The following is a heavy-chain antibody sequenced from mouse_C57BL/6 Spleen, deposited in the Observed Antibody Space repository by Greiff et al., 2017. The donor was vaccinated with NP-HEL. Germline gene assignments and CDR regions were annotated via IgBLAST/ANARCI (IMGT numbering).Heavy chain of an antibody. D-gene: IGHD1-1*01. CDR1: GYAFSSSW. CDR3: VGSSAYAMDY. Sequence: QVQLQQSGPELVKPGASVKISCKASGYAFSSSWMNWVKQRPGKGLEWIGRIYPGDGDTNYNGKFKGKATLTADKSSSKAYMQLSSRTSEDSAVYFCVGSSAYAMDYWGQGTSVTVSS. CDR2: IYPGDGDT. J-gene: IGHJ4*01. V-gene: IGHV1-82*01.